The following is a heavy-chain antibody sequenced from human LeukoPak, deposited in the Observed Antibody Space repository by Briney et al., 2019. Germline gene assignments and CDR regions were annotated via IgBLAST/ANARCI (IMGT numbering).Heavy chain of an antibody. J-gene: IGHJ3*02. D-gene: IGHD1-1*01. CDR2: INPNSGDT. Sequence: ASVRVSCKASGYTFTGYYMHWVRQAPGQGLEWMGWINPNSGDTKYAQNFQGRVTMTRDTSISTAYMELSRLISDDTAVYYCARDMGTGPAFDIWGQGTMVTVSS. V-gene: IGHV1-2*02. CDR3: ARDMGTGPAFDI. CDR1: GYTFTGYY.